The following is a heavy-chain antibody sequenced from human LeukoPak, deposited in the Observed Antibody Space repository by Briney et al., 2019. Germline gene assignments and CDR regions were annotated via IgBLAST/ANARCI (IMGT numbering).Heavy chain of an antibody. CDR1: GFTVSSNF. V-gene: IGHV3-53*01. CDR3: ARLRYYGMDV. J-gene: IGHJ6*02. CDR2: IYGGGST. Sequence: GGSLRLSCAASGFTVSSNFMAWVRQAPGKGLEWVSVIYGGGSTYYADSVKGRSTISRDNSQNTMYLQVNDLRAEDTAVYYCARLRYYGMDVWGQGTTVTVSS.